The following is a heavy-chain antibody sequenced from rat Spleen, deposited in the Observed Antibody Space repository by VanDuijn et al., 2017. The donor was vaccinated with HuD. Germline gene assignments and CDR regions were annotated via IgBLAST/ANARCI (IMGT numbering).Heavy chain of an antibody. CDR1: GFTFNNYW. Sequence: EVQLVESGGGLVQPGRSLKLSCVASGFTFNNYWMTWIRQAPGKGLEWVASITNTGGSTYYPESVKGRFTISKNNAKRTLYLQMNSLRSEDKATYYGTRGGGSSDYFDYWGQGVMVTVSS. CDR2: ITNTGGST. D-gene: IGHD5-1*01. CDR3: TRGGGSSDYFDY. J-gene: IGHJ2*01. V-gene: IGHV5-31*01.